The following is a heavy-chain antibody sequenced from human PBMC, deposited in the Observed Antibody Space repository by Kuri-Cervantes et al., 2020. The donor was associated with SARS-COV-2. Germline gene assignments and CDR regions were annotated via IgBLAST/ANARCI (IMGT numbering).Heavy chain of an antibody. CDR3: ARSLTTTYSF. CDR1: GFTFSTYW. V-gene: IGHV3-72*01. Sequence: GESLKISCAASGFTFSTYWMHWVRQAPGKGLEWVGRSSNKVYRYTTEYATSVKGRFTISRDFSKNSLSLQMGSLTTEDTAVYYCARSLTTTYSFWGQGTLVTVSS. D-gene: IGHD4-11*01. J-gene: IGHJ1*01. CDR2: SSNKVYRYTT.